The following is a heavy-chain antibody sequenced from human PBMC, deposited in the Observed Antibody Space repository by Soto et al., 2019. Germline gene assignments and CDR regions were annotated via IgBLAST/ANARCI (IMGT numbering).Heavy chain of an antibody. D-gene: IGHD3-22*01. Sequence: QVQLVQSGTEVKKPGASVKVSCKASGYRFTHYVIHWVRQAPGQRLEWMGWIGAGDGKTYYSQNFQGRVSITRDTSARIVYMELSSLISEDTTVYYCVRDYASDSGVHLDFWGQGTLVTVSS. CDR3: VRDYASDSGVHLDF. CDR1: GYRFTHYV. CDR2: IGAGDGKT. J-gene: IGHJ4*02. V-gene: IGHV1-3*01.